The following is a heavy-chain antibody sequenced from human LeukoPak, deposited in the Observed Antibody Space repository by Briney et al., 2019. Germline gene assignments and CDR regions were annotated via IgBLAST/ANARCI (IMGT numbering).Heavy chain of an antibody. D-gene: IGHD1-26*01. CDR3: AADRHLGATTGFGF. CDR1: GFTLVDSA. Sequence: SVKVSCKSSGFTLVDSAVHWVRQARGQSLEWIGWIVVGSGDATYAQRFEERLTITRDKSTSTAYMELRSLRSEDTAVYYCAADRHLGATTGFGFWGQGTLVTVSS. V-gene: IGHV1-58*01. CDR2: IVVGSGDA. J-gene: IGHJ4*02.